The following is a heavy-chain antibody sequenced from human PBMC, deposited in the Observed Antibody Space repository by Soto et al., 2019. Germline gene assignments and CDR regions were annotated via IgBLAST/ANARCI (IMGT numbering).Heavy chain of an antibody. V-gene: IGHV3-74*01. CDR3: ATSLLWPLDLNV. CDR1: GLTFSSHW. CDR2: INTDGSST. Sequence: PGWSLRLSCAASGLTFSSHWMHWVRQAPGKGLVWVSRINTDGSSTNYADSVKGRFTVSRDNAKNTLHLQMNSLRAEDTAVYDCATSLLWPLDLNVWGQGTPVTVSS. J-gene: IGHJ4*02. D-gene: IGHD2-21*02.